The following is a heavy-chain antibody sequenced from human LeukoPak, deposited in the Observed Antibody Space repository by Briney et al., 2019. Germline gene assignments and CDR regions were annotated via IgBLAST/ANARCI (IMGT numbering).Heavy chain of an antibody. J-gene: IGHJ4*02. V-gene: IGHV4-38-2*01. CDR1: GYSISSGYY. Sequence: SETLSLTCAVSGYSISSGYYWGWIRQPPGKGLEWIGSIYHSGSTYYNPSLKSRVTISVDTSKNQFSLKLSSVTAADTAVYYCARGRGYYDSSGYYRYWGQGTLVTVSS. CDR3: ARGRGYYDSSGYYRY. CDR2: IYHSGST. D-gene: IGHD3-22*01.